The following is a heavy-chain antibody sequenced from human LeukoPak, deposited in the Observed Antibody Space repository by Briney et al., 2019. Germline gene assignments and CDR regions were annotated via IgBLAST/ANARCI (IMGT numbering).Heavy chain of an antibody. D-gene: IGHD3-10*01. Sequence: SETLSLTCAVYGGSFSGYYWSWIRQPAGKGLEWIGRIYTSGSTNYNPSLKSRVTISVDTSKNQFSLKLSSVTAADTAVYYCAREGSGSYRSPAFDIWGQGTMVTVSS. J-gene: IGHJ3*02. CDR1: GGSFSGYY. CDR3: AREGSGSYRSPAFDI. CDR2: IYTSGST. V-gene: IGHV4-4*07.